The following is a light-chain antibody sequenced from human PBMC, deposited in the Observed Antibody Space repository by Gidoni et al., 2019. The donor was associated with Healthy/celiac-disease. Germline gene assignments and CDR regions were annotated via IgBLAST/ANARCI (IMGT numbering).Light chain of an antibody. CDR1: SSNIGAGSD. CDR2: GNS. Sequence: QSVLTQPPSVSGAPPPRVTISCTGSSSNIGAGSDVHWYQQLPGTAPKLLIYGNSNRPSGVPDRFSGSKSGTSASLAITGLQAEDEADYYCQSYDSSLSGYVFGTGTKVTVL. CDR3: QSYDSSLSGYV. V-gene: IGLV1-40*01. J-gene: IGLJ1*01.